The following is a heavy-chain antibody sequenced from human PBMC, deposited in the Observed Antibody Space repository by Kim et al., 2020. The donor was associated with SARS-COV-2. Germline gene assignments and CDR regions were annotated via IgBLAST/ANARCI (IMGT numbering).Heavy chain of an antibody. V-gene: IGHV1-18*01. D-gene: IGHD6-19*01. CDR3: ARDRVQWLVPHWFDP. Sequence: KLQGRVTMTTDTSTSTAYMELRSLRSDDTAVYYCARDRVQWLVPHWFDPWGQGTLVTVSS. J-gene: IGHJ5*02.